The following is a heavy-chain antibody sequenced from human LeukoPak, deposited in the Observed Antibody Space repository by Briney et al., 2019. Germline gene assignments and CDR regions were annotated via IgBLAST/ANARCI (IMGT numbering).Heavy chain of an antibody. V-gene: IGHV2-70*11. D-gene: IGHD3-10*01. J-gene: IGHJ4*02. Sequence: TLSLTCTVSGGSISSGDYYWSWIRQPPGKALEWLARIDWDDDKYYSTSLKTRLTISKDTSKNQVVLTMTNMDPVDTATYYCARIGYYGSGRRDIDYWGQGTLVTVSS. CDR3: ARIGYYGSGRRDIDY. CDR1: GGSISSGDYY. CDR2: IDWDDDK.